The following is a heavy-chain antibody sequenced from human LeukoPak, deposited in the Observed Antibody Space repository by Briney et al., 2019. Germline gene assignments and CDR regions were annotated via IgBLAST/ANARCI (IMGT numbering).Heavy chain of an antibody. CDR1: GFTVTFSY. Sequence: GGSLRLSCAASGFTVTFSYMSWVRQAPGKGLEWVSVLYSGGSTYYADSVKGRFTISRDNSKNTLYLQMNSLRAEDTAVYYCARDLLRLGELSLFDYWGQGTLVTVSS. CDR2: LYSGGST. V-gene: IGHV3-53*05. CDR3: ARDLLRLGELSLFDY. D-gene: IGHD3-16*02. J-gene: IGHJ4*02.